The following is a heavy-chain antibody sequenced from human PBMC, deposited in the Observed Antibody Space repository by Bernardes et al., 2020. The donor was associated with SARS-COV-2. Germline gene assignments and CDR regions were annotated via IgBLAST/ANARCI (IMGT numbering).Heavy chain of an antibody. Sequence: SVKVSCRASGYTFPDYYIHWVRQAPGQGLEWMGWLNSHSGGTTYAQKFQDRITTTRETSASTVYMELRRLRSDDTAVYFCARDGEFSTSGIEYWGQGPLVNVS. CDR3: ARDGEFSTSGIEY. V-gene: IGHV1-2*02. J-gene: IGHJ4*02. D-gene: IGHD2-2*01. CDR1: GYTFPDYY. CDR2: LNSHSGGT.